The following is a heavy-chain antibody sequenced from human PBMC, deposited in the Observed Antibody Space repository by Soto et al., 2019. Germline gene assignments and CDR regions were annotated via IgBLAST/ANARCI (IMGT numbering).Heavy chain of an antibody. V-gene: IGHV3-23*01. CDR1: GFTFISYA. CDR2: ISGSGGST. D-gene: IGHD3-22*01. J-gene: IGHJ4*02. Sequence: GGSLRLSCAASGFTFISYAVSWGRQAQWKGLEWVSAISGSGGSTYYADSVKGRFTISRDNSKNTLYLQMNSLRAEDTAVYYCAKDYQYYYDSSPLGPFDYWGQGTLVTVS. CDR3: AKDYQYYYDSSPLGPFDY.